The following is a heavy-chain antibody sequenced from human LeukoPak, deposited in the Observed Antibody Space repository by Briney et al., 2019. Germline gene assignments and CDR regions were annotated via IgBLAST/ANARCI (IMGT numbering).Heavy chain of an antibody. CDR1: GFTYSIYT. CDR2: ITTGGPNT. CDR3: AKDGGLWVSAHWGDS. J-gene: IGHJ4*02. V-gene: IGHV3-23*01. D-gene: IGHD7-27*01. Sequence: GGPLRLSCRASGFTYSIYTMIGVRQARGKGLKGVSTITTGGPNTYYADSVKGRFTVSRDDSKNTLYLQMNSLRAEDTAVYYCAKDGGLWVSAHWGDSWGRGTLVTVSS.